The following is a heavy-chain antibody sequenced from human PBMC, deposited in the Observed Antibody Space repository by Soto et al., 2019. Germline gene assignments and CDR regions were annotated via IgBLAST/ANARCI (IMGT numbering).Heavy chain of an antibody. D-gene: IGHD6-6*01. J-gene: IGHJ4*02. CDR1: GFTFSRYA. Sequence: QVQLVESGGGVVQPGKSLRLSCAASGFTFSRYAMHWARHAPGKGLEWVTVISIRGGDEYYAESVRGRFTISRDDSKNTLYLQMDSLRVEDTAVYYCAWGTIVARQDLDYWGQGTLVTVSS. V-gene: IGHV3-30*03. CDR2: ISIRGGDE. CDR3: AWGTIVARQDLDY.